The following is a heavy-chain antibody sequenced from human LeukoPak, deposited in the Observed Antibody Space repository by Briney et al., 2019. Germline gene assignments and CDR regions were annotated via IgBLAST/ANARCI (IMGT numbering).Heavy chain of an antibody. D-gene: IGHD3-22*01. J-gene: IGHJ4*02. CDR3: ARLSGYSSGHYYSDY. CDR2: IYYSGST. V-gene: IGHV4-31*03. CDR1: GGSISSGGYY. Sequence: SETLSLTCTVSGGSISSGGYYWSWIRQHPGKGLEWIGYIYYSGSTYYNPSLKSRVTISVDTSKNQFSLKLSSVTAADTAVYYCARLSGYSSGHYYSDYWGQGTLVTVSS.